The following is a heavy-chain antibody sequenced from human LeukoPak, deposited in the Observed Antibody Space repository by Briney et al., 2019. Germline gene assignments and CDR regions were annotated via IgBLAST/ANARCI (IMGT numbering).Heavy chain of an antibody. Sequence: SETLSLTCTVSSGSISSSYWSWIRQPAGKGLEWIGHISTSGSTNSNPSLKSRATMSVDTSKKQFSLKLYSVTAADTAVYYCARDWSSWSFDYWGQGTLVTVSS. D-gene: IGHD6-13*01. J-gene: IGHJ4*02. V-gene: IGHV4-4*07. CDR2: ISTSGST. CDR1: SGSISSSY. CDR3: ARDWSSWSFDY.